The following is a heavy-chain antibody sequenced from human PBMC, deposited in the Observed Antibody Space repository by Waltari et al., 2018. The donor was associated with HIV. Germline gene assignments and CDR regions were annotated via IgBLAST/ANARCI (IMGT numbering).Heavy chain of an antibody. CDR1: GGSFTGHY. Sequence: QVQLQQWGAGLLKPSETLSLTCAVYGGSFTGHYWTWIRQPPGKGPEWIGEGSHDGTTHYNPSLSSRVTMSVDTSKKQFSLKLTSVTAADTAVYYCASAFYDFWSGYYNAGYYFTNWGRGTLVTVSS. CDR2: GSHDGTT. D-gene: IGHD3-3*01. J-gene: IGHJ4*02. V-gene: IGHV4-34*01. CDR3: ASAFYDFWSGYYNAGYYFTN.